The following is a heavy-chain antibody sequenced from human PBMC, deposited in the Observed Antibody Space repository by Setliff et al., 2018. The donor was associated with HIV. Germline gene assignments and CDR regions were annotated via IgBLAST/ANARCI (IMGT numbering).Heavy chain of an antibody. J-gene: IGHJ4*02. CDR1: GFTFDDYA. Sequence: PGGSLRLSCAASGFTFDDYAMHWVRQAPGKGLEWVSGLSSNSGSIGYADSVKGRFIISRDNAKNSVYLQMNSLRAEDTAVYYCVPEGGGYTADFWGQGTLVTVSS. CDR3: VPEGGGYTADF. V-gene: IGHV3-9*01. D-gene: IGHD5-18*01. CDR2: LSSNSGSI.